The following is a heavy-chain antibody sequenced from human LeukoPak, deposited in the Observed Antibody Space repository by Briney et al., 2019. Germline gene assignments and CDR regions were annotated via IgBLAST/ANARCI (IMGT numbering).Heavy chain of an antibody. D-gene: IGHD3-22*01. V-gene: IGHV1-18*01. Sequence: ASVKVSCKASGYTFTSYGISWVRQAPGQGLEWMGWISAYNGNTNYAQKLQGRVTMTTDTSTSTAYMELSSLGSEDTAVYYCARGRTDYYDSSGSFPALGYWGQGTLVTVSS. CDR1: GYTFTSYG. J-gene: IGHJ4*02. CDR3: ARGRTDYYDSSGSFPALGY. CDR2: ISAYNGNT.